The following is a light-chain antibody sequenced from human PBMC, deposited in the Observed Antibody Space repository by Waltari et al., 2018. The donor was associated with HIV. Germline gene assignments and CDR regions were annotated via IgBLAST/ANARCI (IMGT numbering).Light chain of an antibody. V-gene: IGLV1-51*01. Sequence: QSVLTQPPSVSAAPGQKVTISCSGTSSNIGNNYVSCYQQLPGTAPKLLIFENNKRPSGIPDRFSGSKAGTSATLGSTGLQTGDEADYYCGTWDSSLSTGMFGGGTKLTVL. CDR2: ENN. CDR1: SSNIGNNY. J-gene: IGLJ3*02. CDR3: GTWDSSLSTGM.